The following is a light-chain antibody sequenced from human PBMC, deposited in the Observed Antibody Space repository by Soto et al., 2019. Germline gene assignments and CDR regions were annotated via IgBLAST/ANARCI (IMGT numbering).Light chain of an antibody. J-gene: IGKJ1*01. Sequence: EIVLTQSPGTLSLSPGERATLSCRASQSVGGSYLAWFQQKPGQAPSLLIYVPSTRATGVPDRFSGSGSATDFSLTINRLEPEDFAVYYCQHYGSSPWTFGQGTKVEIK. CDR2: VPS. CDR3: QHYGSSPWT. CDR1: QSVGGSY. V-gene: IGKV3-20*01.